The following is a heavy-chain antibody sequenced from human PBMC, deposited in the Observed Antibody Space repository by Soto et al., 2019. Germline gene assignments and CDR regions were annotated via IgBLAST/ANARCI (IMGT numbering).Heavy chain of an antibody. CDR3: AKVGEAVAIAEYFQH. CDR1: GFTFSSYG. V-gene: IGHV3-30*18. Sequence: GGSLRLSCAASGFTFSSYGMHWVRQAPGKGLEWVAVISYDGSNKYYADSVKGRSTISRDNSKNTLYLQMNSLRAEDTAVYYCAKVGEAVAIAEYFQHWGQGTLVTVSS. CDR2: ISYDGSNK. D-gene: IGHD6-19*01. J-gene: IGHJ1*01.